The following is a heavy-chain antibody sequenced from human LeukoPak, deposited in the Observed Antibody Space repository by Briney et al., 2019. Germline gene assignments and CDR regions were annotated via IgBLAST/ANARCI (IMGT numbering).Heavy chain of an antibody. CDR2: ISGSGGST. V-gene: IGHV3-23*01. Sequence: GGSLRLSCAASGFTFSSYAMSWVRQAPGKGLEWVSAISGSGGSTYYADSVKGRFTISRDNSKNTLYLQMNSLRAEDTAVYYCASGTPGYSSSSGFDYWGQGTLVTASS. CDR1: GFTFSSYA. J-gene: IGHJ4*02. D-gene: IGHD6-6*01. CDR3: ASGTPGYSSSSGFDY.